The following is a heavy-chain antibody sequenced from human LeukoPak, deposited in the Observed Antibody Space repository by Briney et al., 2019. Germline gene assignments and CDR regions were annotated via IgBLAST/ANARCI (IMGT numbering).Heavy chain of an antibody. CDR2: INWGSNHI. CDR3: ARDNSGWSRDY. Sequence: PGGSLRLSCAASGFTVSSYAMSWVRQAPGKGLEWVSSINWGSNHIYYADAVQGRFTISRDNAKNSLYLQMNSLRAEDTAIYYCARDNSGWSRDYWGQGTLVTVSS. D-gene: IGHD6-19*01. CDR1: GFTVSSYA. V-gene: IGHV3-21*06. J-gene: IGHJ4*02.